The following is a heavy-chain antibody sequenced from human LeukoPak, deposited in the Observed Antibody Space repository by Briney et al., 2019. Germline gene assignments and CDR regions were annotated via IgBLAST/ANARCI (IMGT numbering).Heavy chain of an antibody. CDR1: GDSVSSNSAT. CDR3: ARGSSSSSWYFDY. D-gene: IGHD6-13*01. CDR2: TYYRSKWYN. V-gene: IGHV6-1*01. J-gene: IGHJ4*02. Sequence: SQTLSLTCAISGDSVSSNSATWTWIRQSPSRGLEWLGRTYYRSKWYNDYAVSVKTRITINPDTSKNQFSLQLNSVTPEDTAVYYCARGSSSSSWYFDYWGQGTLVTVSS.